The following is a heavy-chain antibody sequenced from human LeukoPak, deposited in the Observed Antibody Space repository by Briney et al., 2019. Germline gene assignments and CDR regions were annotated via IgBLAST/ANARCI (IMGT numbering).Heavy chain of an antibody. CDR2: ISYDGSNK. CDR3: ARAKVMIVVFAAFDI. D-gene: IGHD3-22*01. V-gene: IGHV3-30-3*01. CDR1: GFTFSSYA. Sequence: GGSLRLSCAASGFTFSSYATHWVRQAPGKGLEWVAVISYDGSNKYYADSVKGRFTISRDNSKNTLYLQMNSLRAEDTAVYYCARAKVMIVVFAAFDIWGQGTMVTVSS. J-gene: IGHJ3*02.